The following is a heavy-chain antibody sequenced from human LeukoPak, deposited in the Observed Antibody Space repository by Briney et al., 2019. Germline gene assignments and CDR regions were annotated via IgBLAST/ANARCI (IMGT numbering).Heavy chain of an antibody. CDR2: ISWNSGSI. CDR3: AKESYCSGGSCYSSVIGDWYYYGMDV. V-gene: IGHV3-9*01. J-gene: IGHJ6*02. Sequence: PGRSLRLSCAASGFIFDDYAMHWVRQAPGKGLEWVSGISWNSGSIVYADSVKGRFTISRDNAKNSLYLQMNSLRAEDTALYYCAKESYCSGGSCYSSVIGDWYYYGMDVWGQGTTVTVSS. D-gene: IGHD2-15*01. CDR1: GFIFDDYA.